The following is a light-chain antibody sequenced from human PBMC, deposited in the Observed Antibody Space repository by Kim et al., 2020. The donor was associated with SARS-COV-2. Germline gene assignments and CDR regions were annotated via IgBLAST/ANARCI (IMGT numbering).Light chain of an antibody. CDR1: QSIGSN. V-gene: IGKV3-15*01. CDR2: GAS. Sequence: VSPGERATLSGRAGQSIGSNLAWYQQTTGQPPRLLIYGASTRATGIPARFSGSGSGTEFTLTISSLQSEDFAVYFCEQYDYWPWTFGQGTKVEIK. CDR3: EQYDYWPWT. J-gene: IGKJ1*01.